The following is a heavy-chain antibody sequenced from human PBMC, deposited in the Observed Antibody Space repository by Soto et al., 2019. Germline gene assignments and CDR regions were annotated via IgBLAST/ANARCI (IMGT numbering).Heavy chain of an antibody. J-gene: IGHJ6*02. V-gene: IGHV4-59*01. Sequence: SETLSLTCTVSGGSISSYYWSWIRQPPGKGLEWIGYIYYSGSTNYNPSLKSRVTISVDTSKNQFSLKLSSVTAADTAVYYCASGNGGGNPYYYYGMDVWGQGTTVTVSS. D-gene: IGHD2-8*02. CDR1: GGSISSYY. CDR3: ASGNGGGNPYYYYGMDV. CDR2: IYYSGST.